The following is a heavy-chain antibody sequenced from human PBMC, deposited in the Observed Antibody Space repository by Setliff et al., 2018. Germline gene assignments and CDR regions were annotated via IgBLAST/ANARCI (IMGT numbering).Heavy chain of an antibody. J-gene: IGHJ6*02. Sequence: GGSLRLSCAASGFTFSSYGMHWVRQAPGKGLEWVAVIWYDGNKKYYADSVKGRFTISRDDSKNTLYLQVNSLRAEDTAVYYCAKVVFWRGYGDYLEGYGMDVWGQGTTVTVSS. V-gene: IGHV3-33*06. D-gene: IGHD4-17*01. CDR1: GFTFSSYG. CDR2: IWYDGNKK. CDR3: AKVVFWRGYGDYLEGYGMDV.